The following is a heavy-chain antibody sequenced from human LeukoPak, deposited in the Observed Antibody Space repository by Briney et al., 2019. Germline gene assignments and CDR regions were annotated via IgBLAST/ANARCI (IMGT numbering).Heavy chain of an antibody. J-gene: IGHJ4*02. CDR3: ASTTVTTFDY. CDR2: INPSGGST. CDR1: GYTFTIQY. V-gene: IGHV1-46*01. D-gene: IGHD4-17*01. Sequence: ASVKVSFKSSGYTFTIQYIHWVRQAPGQGLEWMGIINPSGGSTSYAQKFQGRVTMTRDTSTSTVYMELTSLRAEDTAVYYCASTTVTTFDYWGQGTLVTVSS.